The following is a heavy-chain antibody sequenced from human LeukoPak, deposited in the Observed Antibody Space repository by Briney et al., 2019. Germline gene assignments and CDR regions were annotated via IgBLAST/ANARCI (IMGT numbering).Heavy chain of an antibody. D-gene: IGHD3-3*01. CDR2: ISIGGRTQ. J-gene: IGHJ4*02. CDR1: GFTFSSYE. V-gene: IGHV3-48*03. Sequence: GGSLRLSCAASGFTFSSYEMNWVRQAPGKGLEWVSYISIGGRTQYYADSVKGRFTISRDNAKNSLYLQMNSLRAEDTAVYYCARDFSRYYNDHCGQGTLVTVSS. CDR3: ARDFSRYYNDH.